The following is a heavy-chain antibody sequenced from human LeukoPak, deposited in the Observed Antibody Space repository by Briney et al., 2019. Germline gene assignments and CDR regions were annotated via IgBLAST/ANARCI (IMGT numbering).Heavy chain of an antibody. CDR1: GFTFSDYY. J-gene: IGHJ6*02. Sequence: GGSLRLSCAASGFTFSDYYMSWIRQAPGKGLEWVSFINSGGSSIYYVDSAKGRFTISRDNAKNSLYLQMSSLRAEDTAVYYCASNLAANYHFYYGIDVWGQGTTVTASS. V-gene: IGHV3-11*01. CDR2: INSGGSSI. CDR3: ASNLAANYHFYYGIDV. D-gene: IGHD1-26*01.